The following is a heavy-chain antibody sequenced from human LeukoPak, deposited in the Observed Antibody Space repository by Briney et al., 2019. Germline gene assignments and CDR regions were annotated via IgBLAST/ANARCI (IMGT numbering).Heavy chain of an antibody. CDR3: ARAGYSSTWYSRYFDL. V-gene: IGHV3-21*01. Sequence: GGSLRLSCAASGFTFSIHNMNWVRQAPGKGLEWVSSISHSSSYTYYADSVKGRFTISRDNARNSLYLQMNSLRAGDTAVYYCARAGYSSTWYSRYFDLWGRGTLVTVSS. CDR1: GFTFSIHN. J-gene: IGHJ2*01. CDR2: ISHSSSYT. D-gene: IGHD6-13*01.